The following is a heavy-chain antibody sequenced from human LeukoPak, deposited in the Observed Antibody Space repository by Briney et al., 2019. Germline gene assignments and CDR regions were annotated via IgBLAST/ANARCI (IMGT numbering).Heavy chain of an antibody. CDR1: GGPISSSNHY. J-gene: IGHJ4*02. V-gene: IGHV4-39*07. CDR3: ARGRTFDN. CDR2: IYYSGST. Sequence: SETLSLTCTVSGGPISSSNHYWGWIRQPPGKGLEWIGTIYYSGSTYYNPSLKSRVTISVDTSKNQFSLRLSPVTAADTAVYYCARGRTFDNWGQGTLVTVSS.